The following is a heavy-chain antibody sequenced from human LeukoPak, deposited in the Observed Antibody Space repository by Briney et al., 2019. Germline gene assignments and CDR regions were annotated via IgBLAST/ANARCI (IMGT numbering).Heavy chain of an antibody. V-gene: IGHV4-4*09. D-gene: IGHD5-12*01. CDR2: IYTSGST. CDR3: ARGSGWLPSN. CDR1: RDSSSNYC. Sequence: PSETLSLTCSVSRDSSSNYCWSWFRQPPGKGLEWIGLIYTSGSTNYNPSLKSRVTMSVDTSNSQFSLNLNSVTAADTAVYFCARGSGWLPSNWGQGTLVTVSS. J-gene: IGHJ4*02.